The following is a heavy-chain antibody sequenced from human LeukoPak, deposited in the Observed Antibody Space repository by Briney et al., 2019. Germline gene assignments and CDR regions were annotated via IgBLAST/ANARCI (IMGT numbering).Heavy chain of an antibody. J-gene: IGHJ4*02. CDR1: GYTFTSYY. CDR3: ARDALPMVATGYYFDY. Sequence: ASVKVSCKASGYTFTSYYMHWVRQAPGQGLEWMGIINPSGGSTSYAQKFQGRVTMTRDTSTSTVYMELSSLRSEDTAVYYCARDALPMVATGYYFDYWGQGTLVTVSS. D-gene: IGHD5-12*01. CDR2: INPSGGST. V-gene: IGHV1-46*01.